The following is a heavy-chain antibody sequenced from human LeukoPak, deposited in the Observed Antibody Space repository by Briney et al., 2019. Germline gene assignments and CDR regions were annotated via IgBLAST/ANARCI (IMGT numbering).Heavy chain of an antibody. CDR1: GYTFTDYY. CDR3: ARDLAGASGLHLGY. V-gene: IGHV1-2*02. Sequence: ASVKVSCKASGYTFTDYYMHWVRQAPGQGPEWMGWINPNSGATKYAQKVQGRVTMTRDTSISTAYMELSRLRSDDTAVYYCARDLAGASGLHLGYWGQGTLVTVSS. J-gene: IGHJ4*02. D-gene: IGHD3-10*01. CDR2: INPNSGAT.